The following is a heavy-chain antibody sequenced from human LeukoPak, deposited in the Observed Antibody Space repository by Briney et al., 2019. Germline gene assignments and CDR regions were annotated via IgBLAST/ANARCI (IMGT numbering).Heavy chain of an antibody. Sequence: TAGSLTLSWAASGFTFSTYAMSWVRQAPEEGLEWVSAISGSGGRTYYTDSVRGRFTISRDNSKNTLSLPMNSLLAEDTALYFCAKDVYDCSGGSCDKNNYVIDFWGQGTTVTVSS. CDR2: ISGSGGRT. CDR1: GFTFSTYA. D-gene: IGHD2-15*01. J-gene: IGHJ6*02. CDR3: AKDVYDCSGGSCDKNNYVIDF. V-gene: IGHV3-23*01.